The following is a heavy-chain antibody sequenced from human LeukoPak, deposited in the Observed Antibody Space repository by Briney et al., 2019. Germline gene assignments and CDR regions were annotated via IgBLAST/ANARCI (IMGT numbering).Heavy chain of an antibody. CDR2: IYYSGST. J-gene: IGHJ3*02. CDR3: ARGAEGIAAAGTSFDI. CDR1: GGSISSSSYY. Sequence: PSETLSLTCTVSGGSISSSSYYWGWIRQPPGKGLEWIGSIYYSGSTYYNPSLKSRVTISVDTSKNQFSLKLSSVTAADTAVYYCARGAEGIAAAGTSFDIWGQGTMVTVSA. D-gene: IGHD6-13*01. V-gene: IGHV4-39*07.